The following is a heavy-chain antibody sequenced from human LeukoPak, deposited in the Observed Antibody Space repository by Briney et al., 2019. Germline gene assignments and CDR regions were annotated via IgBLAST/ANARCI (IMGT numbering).Heavy chain of an antibody. CDR3: GRGVRGSLVDY. V-gene: IGHV3-11*01. Sequence: PGGSLRLSCAGSGFTFADYYLSWIRQAPGKGLEWISDISTTGRTHYGDSVQGRFTISRDNAKNSLFLQMNSLRADDTGVYYCGRGVRGSLVDYWGQGTLLTVSS. CDR2: ISTTGRT. CDR1: GFTFADYY. J-gene: IGHJ4*02. D-gene: IGHD3-10*01.